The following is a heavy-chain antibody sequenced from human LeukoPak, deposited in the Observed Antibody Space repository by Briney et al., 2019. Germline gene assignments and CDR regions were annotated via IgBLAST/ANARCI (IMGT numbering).Heavy chain of an antibody. CDR3: ASSRGISDY. J-gene: IGHJ4*02. CDR1: GFTFSSYW. Sequence: GGSLRLSCAASGFTFSSYWMSCVRQAPGRGLEWVANIKQDGSEKYYVDSVKSRFTISRDNTTKSLYLQMISLRTEDTAVYYCASSRGISDYWGQGTLVTVSS. CDR2: IKQDGSEK. D-gene: IGHD2-15*01. V-gene: IGHV3-7*01.